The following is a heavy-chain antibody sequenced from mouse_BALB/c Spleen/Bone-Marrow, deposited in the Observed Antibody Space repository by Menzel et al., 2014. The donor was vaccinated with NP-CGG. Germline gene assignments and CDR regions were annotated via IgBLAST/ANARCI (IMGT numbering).Heavy chain of an antibody. V-gene: IGHV1-5*01. D-gene: IGHD6-5*01. CDR2: IYPGNSDT. Sequence: EVKLVESGTVLARPGASVKMSCKASGYNFTNYWMHWVKQRPGQGLEWIGAIYPGNSDTSYSQKFKGKATLTAVTSASTAYMDLSGLTNEDSAVYYCTTYLYWGQGTLVIVSA. J-gene: IGHJ3*01. CDR1: GYNFTNYW. CDR3: TTYLY.